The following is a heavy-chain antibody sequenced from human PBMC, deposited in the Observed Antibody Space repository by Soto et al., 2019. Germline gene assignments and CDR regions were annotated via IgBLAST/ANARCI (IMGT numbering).Heavy chain of an antibody. Sequence: QITLKESGPALVKPTQTLTLTCTFSGFSLTTTGVGVAWIRQPPGKALEWLALIYWDDDKRYSPSLKSRLTDTNDTSGNQVVHTMTNMEPVDTATYFCTHRPSYRSGYDYWGQGTLVTVSP. CDR3: THRPSYRSGYDY. J-gene: IGHJ4*02. D-gene: IGHD3-22*01. CDR2: IYWDDDK. V-gene: IGHV2-5*02. CDR1: GFSLTTTGVG.